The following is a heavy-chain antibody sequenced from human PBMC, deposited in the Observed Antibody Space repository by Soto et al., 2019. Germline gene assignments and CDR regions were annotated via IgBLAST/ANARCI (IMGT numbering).Heavy chain of an antibody. V-gene: IGHV3-30*18. CDR1: GGSCIIND. J-gene: IGHJ6*01. D-gene: IGHD2-2*01. Sequence: VDLGGSCIINDMHRVRQTPGKGLEWGAAISYDEIDKKYASSLKGRFTVSRDNVKNTLALQMNSLSPEDTADYYCAKDSGYQLPYYY. CDR2: ISYDEIDK. CDR3: AKDSGYQLPYYY.